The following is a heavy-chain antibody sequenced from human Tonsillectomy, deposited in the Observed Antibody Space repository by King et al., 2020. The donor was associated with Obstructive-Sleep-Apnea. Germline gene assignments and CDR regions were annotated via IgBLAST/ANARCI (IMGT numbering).Heavy chain of an antibody. CDR3: AHSWLEPYFQQ. CDR1: GGSSSGYY. Sequence: VQLQQWGAGLLKPSETLSLTCAVYGGSSSGYYWSWIRQPPGKGLEWIGEINHSGSTNYKPSLKSRVTISVDTSKNQFSLELNSVPAAETAVYYCAHSWLEPYFQQWGQGTLVTVST. V-gene: IGHV4-34*01. CDR2: INHSGST. D-gene: IGHD6-13*01. J-gene: IGHJ1*01.